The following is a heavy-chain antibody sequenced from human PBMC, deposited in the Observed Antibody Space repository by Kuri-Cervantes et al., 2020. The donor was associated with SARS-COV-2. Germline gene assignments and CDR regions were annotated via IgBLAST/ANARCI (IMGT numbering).Heavy chain of an antibody. V-gene: IGHV1-46*01. CDR1: GYTFTSFY. CDR3: ARDIPGGFDWLLRSDYYYYYMDV. J-gene: IGHJ6*03. Sequence: ASVKVSCKASGYTFTSFYLHWLRQAPGQGLEWMAVISPIVGDATYAQRFRDRVSVTKDTSTSTAYMELRSPRSDDTAVYYCARDIPGGFDWLLRSDYYYYYMDVWGKGTTVTVSS. D-gene: IGHD3-9*01. CDR2: ISPIVGDA.